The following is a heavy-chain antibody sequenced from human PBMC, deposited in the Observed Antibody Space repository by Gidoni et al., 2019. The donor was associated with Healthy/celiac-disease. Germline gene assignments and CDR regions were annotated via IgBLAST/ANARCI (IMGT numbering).Heavy chain of an antibody. CDR2: IYYSGST. Sequence: QLQLQESGPGLVKPSGTLSLTCTVSGGSISSSSYYWGWIRQPPGKGLEWIGSIYYSGSTYYNPSLKSRVTISVDTSKNQFSLKLSSVTAADTAVYYCARLAITIVGVVIGPHFDYWGQGTLVTVSS. CDR1: GGSISSSSYY. CDR3: ARLAITIVGVVIGPHFDY. J-gene: IGHJ4*02. D-gene: IGHD3-3*01. V-gene: IGHV4-39*01.